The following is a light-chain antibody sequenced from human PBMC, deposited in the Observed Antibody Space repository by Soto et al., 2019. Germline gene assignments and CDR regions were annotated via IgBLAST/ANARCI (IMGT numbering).Light chain of an antibody. V-gene: IGLV2-14*03. CDR2: DVT. CDR1: SSDVGAYNY. J-gene: IGLJ1*01. Sequence: QSVLTQPASVSGSPGQLITLSCTGTSSDVGAYNYVSWYQQYPGKAPKYIIYDVTNRPSGVSYRFSGSKSGNTASLTISGLQAEDEADYYCSSYTTSSTLYVFGTGTKVTV. CDR3: SSYTTSSTLYV.